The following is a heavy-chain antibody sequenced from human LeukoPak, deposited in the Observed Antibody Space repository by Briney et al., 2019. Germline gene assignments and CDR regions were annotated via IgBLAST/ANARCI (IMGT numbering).Heavy chain of an antibody. Sequence: PSETLSLTCSVFGGSINWGWMRERAGRGLEGIGGMCYGCKTYYNPSIESRVSKSADTSRNHFSLKLRSVTAADTAIYYCVRSISGGHNYASFYLWGRGTRLTVS. CDR2: MCYGCKT. CDR1: GGSIN. D-gene: IGHD5-18*01. J-gene: IGHJ4*02. CDR3: VRSISGGHNYASFYL. V-gene: IGHV4-39*02.